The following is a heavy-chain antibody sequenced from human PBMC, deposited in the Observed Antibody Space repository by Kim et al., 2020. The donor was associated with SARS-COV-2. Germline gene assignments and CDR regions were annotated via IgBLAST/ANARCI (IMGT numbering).Heavy chain of an antibody. D-gene: IGHD6-13*01. CDR1: GFTFSSYS. CDR2: ISSSSSYI. Sequence: GGSLRLSCAASGFTFSSYSMNWVRQAPGKGLEWVSSISSSSSYIYYADSVKGRFTISRDNAKNSLYLQMNSLRAEDTAVYYCAREFPGIAAAGTDYWGQGTLVTVSS. J-gene: IGHJ4*02. CDR3: AREFPGIAAAGTDY. V-gene: IGHV3-21*01.